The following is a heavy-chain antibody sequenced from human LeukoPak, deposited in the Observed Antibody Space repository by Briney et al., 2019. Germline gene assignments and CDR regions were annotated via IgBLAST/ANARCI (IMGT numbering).Heavy chain of an antibody. CDR2: IYYSGST. D-gene: IGHD6-13*01. J-gene: IGHJ4*02. CDR3: ARGGYSSSWYPGY. CDR1: GGSISSYY. V-gene: IGHV4-59*01. Sequence: PSETLSLTCTVSGGSISSYYWSWVRQPPGKGLEWIGYIYYSGSTNYNPSLTSRVTISVDTSTNQFPLKLSSVTAADTAVYYCARGGYSSSWYPGYWGQGTLVTVSS.